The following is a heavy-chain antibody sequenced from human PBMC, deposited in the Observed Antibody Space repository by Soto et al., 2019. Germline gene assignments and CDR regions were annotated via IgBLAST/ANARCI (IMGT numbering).Heavy chain of an antibody. D-gene: IGHD3-10*01. CDR3: ARDKDRQQFGGNYYYIMDV. CDR1: GGTFRTSA. J-gene: IGHJ6*01. Sequence: QVQLVQSGAEVKKPGSSVKVSCKTSGGTFRTSAISWVRQAPGQGLEWMGGIMPVFPTPDYAQKFQGRVTITADESTSTAYMELSSRRSEDTAVYYCARDKDRQQFGGNYYYIMDVWGQGTTVTVSS. V-gene: IGHV1-69*12. CDR2: IMPVFPTP.